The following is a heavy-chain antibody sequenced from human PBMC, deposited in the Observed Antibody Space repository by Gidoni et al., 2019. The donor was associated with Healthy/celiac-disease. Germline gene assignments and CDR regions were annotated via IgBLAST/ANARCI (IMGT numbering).Heavy chain of an antibody. Sequence: GLVQPGGSLRLSCAASGFTFSSYDMHWVRQATGKGLEWVSAIGTAGDTYYPGSVKGRFTISRENAKNSLYLQMNSLRAGDTAVYYCAREKPTYYYGSGSYPPNYGMDVWGQGTTVTVSS. CDR2: IGTAGDT. D-gene: IGHD3-10*01. CDR3: AREKPTYYYGSGSYPPNYGMDV. V-gene: IGHV3-13*01. CDR1: GFTFSSYD. J-gene: IGHJ6*02.